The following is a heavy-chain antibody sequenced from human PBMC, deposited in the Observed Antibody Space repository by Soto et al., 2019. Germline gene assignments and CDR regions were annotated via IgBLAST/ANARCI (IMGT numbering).Heavy chain of an antibody. V-gene: IGHV4-30-2*01. J-gene: IGHJ4*02. Sequence: PSETLSLTCAVSGGSISSGGYSWSWIRQPPGKGLEWIGYIYHSGSTYYNPSLKSRVTISVDRSKNQFSLKLSPVTAADTAVYYCARDSSGYYYYFDYWGQGTLVTVSS. D-gene: IGHD3-22*01. CDR2: IYHSGST. CDR3: ARDSSGYYYYFDY. CDR1: GGSISSGGYS.